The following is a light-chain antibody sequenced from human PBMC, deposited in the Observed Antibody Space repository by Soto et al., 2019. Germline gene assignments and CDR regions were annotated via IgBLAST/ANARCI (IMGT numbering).Light chain of an antibody. CDR1: SSNIGSNT. Sequence: QAVVTQPPSASGTPGQRVTISRSGSSSNIGSNTVNWYQQLPGTAPKLLIYSNNQRPSGVPDRFSGSKSGTSASLAISGLQSEDEADYYCAAWDDSLNGLVFGGGTKLTV. CDR2: SNN. J-gene: IGLJ2*01. V-gene: IGLV1-44*01. CDR3: AAWDDSLNGLV.